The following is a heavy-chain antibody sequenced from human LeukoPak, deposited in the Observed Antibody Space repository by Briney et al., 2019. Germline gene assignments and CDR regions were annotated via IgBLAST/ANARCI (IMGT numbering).Heavy chain of an antibody. CDR1: GFTFSSYS. CDR3: ARDGLGARYCSSTSCPIGY. Sequence: GGSLRLSCAASGFTFSSYSMNWVRQAPGKGQEWVSSISSSSSYIYYADSVKGRFTISRDNAKNSLYLQMNSLRAEDTAVYYCARDGLGARYCSSTSCPIGYWGQGTLVTVSS. V-gene: IGHV3-21*01. CDR2: ISSSSSYI. D-gene: IGHD2-2*01. J-gene: IGHJ4*02.